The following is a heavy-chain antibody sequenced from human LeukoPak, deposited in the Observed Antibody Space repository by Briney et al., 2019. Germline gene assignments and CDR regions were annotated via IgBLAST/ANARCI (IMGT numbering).Heavy chain of an antibody. V-gene: IGHV3-7*01. CDR3: ARDGIAAAASPY. CDR2: IKQDGSEK. Sequence: GGSLRLSCAASGFTFSSYWMSWVRQAPGKGLEWMADIKQDGSEKYYVDSVKGRFTISRDNAKNSLYLQMNSLRAEDTAVYYCARDGIAAAASPYWGQGTLVTVSS. J-gene: IGHJ4*02. CDR1: GFTFSSYW. D-gene: IGHD6-13*01.